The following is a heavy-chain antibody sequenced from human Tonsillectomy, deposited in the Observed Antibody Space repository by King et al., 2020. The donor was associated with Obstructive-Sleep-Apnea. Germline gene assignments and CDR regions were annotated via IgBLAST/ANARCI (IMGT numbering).Heavy chain of an antibody. D-gene: IGHD1-26*01. Sequence: VQLVESGGGLVKPGGSLRLSCAASGFPFSDHYMSWVRQAPGKGLEWVSYISSSTIYTNYADSVKGRFTISRDNAKISLYLQMNSLRAEDTAVYYCARDRLGAVVEATVWGQGTLVTVSS. V-gene: IGHV3-11*06. CDR2: ISSSTIYT. J-gene: IGHJ4*02. CDR1: GFPFSDHY. CDR3: ARDRLGAVVEATV.